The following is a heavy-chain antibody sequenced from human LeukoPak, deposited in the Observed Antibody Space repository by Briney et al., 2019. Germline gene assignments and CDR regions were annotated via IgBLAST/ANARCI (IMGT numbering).Heavy chain of an antibody. J-gene: IGHJ4*02. CDR1: GGSISSYY. V-gene: IGHV4-59*01. CDR2: IYYSGST. D-gene: IGHD6-13*01. Sequence: SETLSLTCTVSGGSISSYYWSWIRKPPGKGLEWIGYIYYSGSTNYNPSLKSRVTISVDTSKNQFSLKLSSVTAADTAVYYCARSAAGTREYYFDYWGQGTLVTVSS. CDR3: ARSAAGTREYYFDY.